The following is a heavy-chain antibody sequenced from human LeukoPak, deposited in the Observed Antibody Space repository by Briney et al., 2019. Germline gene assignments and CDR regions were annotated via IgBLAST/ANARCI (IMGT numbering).Heavy chain of an antibody. CDR3: AREPYSGRSFDY. V-gene: IGHV3-30*19. CDR2: ISYDGSSK. J-gene: IGHJ4*02. D-gene: IGHD1-26*01. CDR1: GFTFSSYG. Sequence: GGSLRLSCAASGFTFSSYGMHWVRQAPGEGLEWVAIISYDGSSKYCADSVKGRFTISRDNSKNTLYLQMNSLRAEDTAVYYCAREPYSGRSFDYWGQGTLVTVSS.